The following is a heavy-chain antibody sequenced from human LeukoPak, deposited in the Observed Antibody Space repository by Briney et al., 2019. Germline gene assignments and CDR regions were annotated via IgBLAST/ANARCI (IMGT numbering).Heavy chain of an antibody. V-gene: IGHV4-59*01. J-gene: IGHJ5*02. CDR1: GGSISSYY. CDR2: IYYSGST. Sequence: SETLSLTCTVSGGSISSYYWSWIRQPPGKGLEWIGYIYYSGSTNYNPSLKSRVTISVDTSKNQFSLKLSSVTAADTAVYYCARGDYYGSGSGGFDPWGQGTLVTVSS. CDR3: ARGDYYGSGSGGFDP. D-gene: IGHD3-10*01.